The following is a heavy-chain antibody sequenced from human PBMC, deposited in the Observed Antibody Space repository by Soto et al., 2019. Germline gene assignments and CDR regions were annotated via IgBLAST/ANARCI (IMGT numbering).Heavy chain of an antibody. CDR3: ARRRKAARVEDY. V-gene: IGHV4-39*01. Sequence: SETLSLTCTVSGGSISSSSYYWGWIRQPPGKGLEWIGSIYYSGSTYYNPSLKSRVTISVDTSKNQFSLKLSSVTAADTAVYYCARRRKAARVEDYWGQGTLVTVSS. D-gene: IGHD6-6*01. CDR2: IYYSGST. J-gene: IGHJ4*02. CDR1: GGSISSSSYY.